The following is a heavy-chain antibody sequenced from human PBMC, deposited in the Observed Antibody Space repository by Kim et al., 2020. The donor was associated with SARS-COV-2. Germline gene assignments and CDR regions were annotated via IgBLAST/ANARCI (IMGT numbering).Heavy chain of an antibody. CDR1: GFTFDDYA. V-gene: IGHV3-9*01. D-gene: IGHD3-22*01. CDR3: AKDMGDSGYYDAFDI. J-gene: IGHJ3*02. Sequence: GGSLRLSCAASGFTFDDYAMHWVRQAPGKGLEWVSGISWNSGSIGYADSVKGRFTISRDNAKNSLYLQMNSLRAEDTALYYCAKDMGDSGYYDAFDIWG. CDR2: ISWNSGSI.